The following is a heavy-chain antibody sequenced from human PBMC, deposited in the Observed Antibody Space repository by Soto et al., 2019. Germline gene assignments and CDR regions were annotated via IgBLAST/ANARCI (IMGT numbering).Heavy chain of an antibody. V-gene: IGHV3-64*01. D-gene: IGHD2-2*01. CDR2: ISSNGGST. Sequence: EVQLVESGGGLVQPGGSLRLSCAASGFTFSSYAMHWVRQAPGKGLEYVSAISSNGGSTYYANSVKGRFTISRDNSKNTLYLQMRSLRAEDMAVYYCARVEYQLLGSYYSYYMDVWGKGTTVTVSS. J-gene: IGHJ6*03. CDR3: ARVEYQLLGSYYSYYMDV. CDR1: GFTFSSYA.